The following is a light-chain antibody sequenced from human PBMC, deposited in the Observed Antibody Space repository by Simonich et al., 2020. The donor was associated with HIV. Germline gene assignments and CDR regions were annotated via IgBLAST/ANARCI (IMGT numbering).Light chain of an antibody. CDR2: AAS. V-gene: IGKV1-39*01. J-gene: IGKJ2*01. Sequence: DIQMTQSPSSLSASVGDRVTVACRASQSLRPYLNWYQQKPGKAPKLLIYAASSLQSGVPSRFSGSGSGTDFTLTINSLQPEDFATYYCHQSYSNPRTFGQGTKLEIK. CDR1: QSLRPY. CDR3: HQSYSNPRT.